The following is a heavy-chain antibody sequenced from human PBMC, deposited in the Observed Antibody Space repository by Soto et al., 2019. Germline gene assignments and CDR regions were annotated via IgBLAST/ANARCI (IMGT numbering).Heavy chain of an antibody. CDR1: GGSFSGYY. CDR3: ARHHVRGRTIAGAAEF. J-gene: IGHJ4*02. CDR2: INHSGNT. Sequence: SETLSLTCAVYGGSFSGYYWSWIRQPPGKGLEWIGEINHSGNTNYNPSLKSRVTISVDTSKNQLFLNLSSVTAADTAMYYCARHHVRGRTIAGAAEFWGQGTLVTV. V-gene: IGHV4-34*01. D-gene: IGHD6-13*01.